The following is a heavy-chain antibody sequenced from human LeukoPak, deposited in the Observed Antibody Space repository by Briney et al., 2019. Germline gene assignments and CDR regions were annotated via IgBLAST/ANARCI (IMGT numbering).Heavy chain of an antibody. D-gene: IGHD3-3*01. V-gene: IGHV3-23*01. Sequence: GGSLRLSCAASGFTFSSYAMSWVRQAPGKGLEWVSAMSGSGGSTYYADSVKGRFTISRDNSKNTLYLQMNSLRAEDTAVYYCAKEVLDFWSGYPTLDYWGQGTLVTVSS. CDR2: MSGSGGST. CDR1: GFTFSSYA. CDR3: AKEVLDFWSGYPTLDY. J-gene: IGHJ4*02.